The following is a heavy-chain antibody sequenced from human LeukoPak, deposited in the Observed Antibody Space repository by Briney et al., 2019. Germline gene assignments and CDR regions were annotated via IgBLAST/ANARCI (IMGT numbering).Heavy chain of an antibody. CDR3: ARAHGYCSSTSCYSYDY. CDR1: GYTFTNYY. CDR2: INPSGGST. D-gene: IGHD2-2*03. V-gene: IGHV1-46*01. Sequence: ASVKVSCKASGYTFTNYYIHWVRQAPGQGLEWMGLINPSGGSTSYAQKFQGRLTVTRDTSTSTVYMELSSLRSEDTAVYYCARAHGYCSSTSCYSYDYWGQGTLVTVSS. J-gene: IGHJ4*02.